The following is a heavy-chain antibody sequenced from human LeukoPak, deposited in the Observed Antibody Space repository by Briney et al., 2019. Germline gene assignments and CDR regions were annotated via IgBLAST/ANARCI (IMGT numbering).Heavy chain of an antibody. CDR1: GVFFNDYY. CDR2: INHSGYT. V-gene: IGHV4-34*01. Sequence: SETLSLPCAVSGVFFNDYYWSWVRQTPGKGLEWIGDINHSGYTNDSPSLKSRVNLSIDTSRKQFSLNVRSVTVADTGIYYCTRMTTGHDYWGQGTLVTVSS. CDR3: TRMTTGHDY. D-gene: IGHD4-17*01. J-gene: IGHJ4*02.